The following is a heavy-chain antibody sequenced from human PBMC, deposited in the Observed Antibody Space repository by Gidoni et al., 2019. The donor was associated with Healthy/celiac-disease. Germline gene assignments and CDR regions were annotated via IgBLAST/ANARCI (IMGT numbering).Heavy chain of an antibody. CDR1: GGTFSSYA. V-gene: IGHV1-69*01. Sequence: QVQLVQSGAEVKKPGSSVKVSCKASGGTFSSYAISWVRQAPGQGLEWMGGIIPIFGTANYAQKFQGRVTITADESTSTAYMELSSLRSEDTAVYYCARERGDCSSTSCYGDFDYWGQGTLVTVSS. D-gene: IGHD2-2*01. CDR3: ARERGDCSSTSCYGDFDY. CDR2: IIPIFGTA. J-gene: IGHJ4*02.